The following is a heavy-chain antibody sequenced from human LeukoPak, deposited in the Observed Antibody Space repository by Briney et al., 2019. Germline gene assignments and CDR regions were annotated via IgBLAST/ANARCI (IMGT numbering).Heavy chain of an antibody. CDR3: AALVGATETTWDY. CDR2: ISSSSSYI. Sequence: PGGSLRLSCAASGFTFSSYSMNWVRQAPGKGLEWVSSISSSSSYIYYADSVKGRFTISRDNAKNSLYLQMNSLRAEDTAVYYCAALVGATETTWDYWGQGTLVTVSS. J-gene: IGHJ4*02. V-gene: IGHV3-21*01. CDR1: GFTFSSYS. D-gene: IGHD1-26*01.